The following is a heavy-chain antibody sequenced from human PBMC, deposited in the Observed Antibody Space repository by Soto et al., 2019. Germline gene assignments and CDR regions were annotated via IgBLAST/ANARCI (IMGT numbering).Heavy chain of an antibody. Sequence: QVQLVQSGAEVKEPGASLRVSCKASGYTCSSYGFSWVRQAPGQGLEGVAWISANSGDTNPAPTFQGRVTLSTDTSTITAYMDLTSLTSDDTAIYYCARDFRESCGGPSCIYLDFWGKGTLVTVSS. CDR2: ISANSGDT. CDR1: GYTCSSYG. D-gene: IGHD2-21*01. V-gene: IGHV1-18*01. J-gene: IGHJ4*02. CDR3: ARDFRESCGGPSCIYLDF.